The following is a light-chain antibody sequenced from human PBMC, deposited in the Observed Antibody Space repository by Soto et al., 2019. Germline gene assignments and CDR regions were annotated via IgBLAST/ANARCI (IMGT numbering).Light chain of an antibody. V-gene: IGKV3-15*01. CDR2: DVS. CDR1: QSIGTK. Sequence: VRRPSPATLSLSPGETASLSCRASQSIGTKVAWYQQTPGQAPRLLIYDVSTRAAGIPARFSGSGSGTDFTLTISSLQSEDFAVYYCQQYSHWRTLGQGTKVDI. CDR3: QQYSHWRT. J-gene: IGKJ1*01.